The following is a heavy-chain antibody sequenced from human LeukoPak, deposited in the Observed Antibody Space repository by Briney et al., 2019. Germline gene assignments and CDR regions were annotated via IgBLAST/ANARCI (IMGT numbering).Heavy chain of an antibody. CDR3: ARDTLYAALDY. D-gene: IGHD2-2*02. CDR2: INYSGST. J-gene: IGHJ4*02. Sequence: SETLSLTCTVSGGSISRSSYYWGWIRQPPGKGLEWIGNINYSGSTYYNPSLKSRVTISVDTSKNQFSLKLSSVTAADTAVYYCARDTLYAALDYWGQGTLVTVSS. CDR1: GGSISRSSYY. V-gene: IGHV4-39*07.